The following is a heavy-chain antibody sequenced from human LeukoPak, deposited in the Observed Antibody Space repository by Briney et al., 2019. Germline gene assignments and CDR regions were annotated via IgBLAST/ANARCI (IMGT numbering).Heavy chain of an antibody. Sequence: PSETLSLTCGVSGGSISSYFWSWIRQPAGKGLEWIGRIYPSGSTNYNPSLRSRVTMSLDTSKSQFSLKLSSVIAADTAVYYCARLGYTYGYAFDAWGQGTLVTVSS. D-gene: IGHD5-18*01. CDR2: IYPSGST. J-gene: IGHJ4*02. CDR1: GGSISSYF. V-gene: IGHV4-4*07. CDR3: ARLGYTYGYAFDA.